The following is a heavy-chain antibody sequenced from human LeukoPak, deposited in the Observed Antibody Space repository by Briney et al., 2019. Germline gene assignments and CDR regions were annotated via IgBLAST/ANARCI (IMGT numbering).Heavy chain of an antibody. J-gene: IGHJ3*02. D-gene: IGHD2-21*01. CDR2: ISGSGSNT. CDR3: AKEVVNAPGGAFDI. CDR1: GFTFSSFA. Sequence: GGSLRLSCAASGFTFSSFAMNWVRQAPGKGLDSVSAISGSGSNTYYADSVKGRFTISRDNSKNTLYLQMNSLRAEDTAVYYCAKEVVNAPGGAFDIWGQGTMVTVSS. V-gene: IGHV3-23*01.